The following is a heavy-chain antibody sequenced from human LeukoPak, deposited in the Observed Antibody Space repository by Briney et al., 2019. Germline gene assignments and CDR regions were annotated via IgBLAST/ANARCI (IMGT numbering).Heavy chain of an antibody. D-gene: IGHD3-10*01. J-gene: IGHJ1*01. CDR1: GGSIRSAGYY. V-gene: IGHV4-61*08. Sequence: SETLSLTCVVSGGSIRSAGYYWSWIRQHPGKGLEWIGYIYYSGSTNYNPSLKSRVTISVDTSKNQFSLKLSSVTAADTAVYYCARGSPGLSGFQHWGQGTLVIVSS. CDR3: ARGSPGLSGFQH. CDR2: IYYSGST.